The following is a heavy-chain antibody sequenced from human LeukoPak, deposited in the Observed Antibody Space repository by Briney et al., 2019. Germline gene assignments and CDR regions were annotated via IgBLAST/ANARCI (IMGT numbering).Heavy chain of an antibody. CDR3: ARLAGSSWSDFDY. J-gene: IGHJ4*02. Sequence: PGESLQISSQGSGYRFTNYWIGWVRQMPGKGLEWMGIINPGDSDTRYSPSFQGQVTISADKSISTAYLQWSSLKASDTAMYYCARLAGSSWSDFDYWGQGTLVTVSS. V-gene: IGHV5-51*01. D-gene: IGHD6-13*01. CDR1: GYRFTNYW. CDR2: INPGDSDT.